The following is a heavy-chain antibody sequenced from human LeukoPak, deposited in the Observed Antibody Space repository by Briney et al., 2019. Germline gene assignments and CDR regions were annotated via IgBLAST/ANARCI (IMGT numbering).Heavy chain of an antibody. CDR1: GDSISSYY. CDR2: IHPSGST. Sequence: SETLSLTCTVSGDSISSYYWSWVRQPAGKGLEWIGRIHPSGSTNYNPSLKSRVTLSVDTSKNQFSLKLSSVTAADTAVYYCAKDLYIFSGSYSAADYWGQGTLVTISS. J-gene: IGHJ4*02. CDR3: AKDLYIFSGSYSAADY. D-gene: IGHD1-26*01. V-gene: IGHV4-4*07.